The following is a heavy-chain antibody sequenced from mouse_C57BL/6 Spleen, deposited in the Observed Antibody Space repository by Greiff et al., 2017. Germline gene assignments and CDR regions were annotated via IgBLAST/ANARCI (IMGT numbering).Heavy chain of an antibody. CDR2: IDPSDSDT. J-gene: IGHJ1*03. CDR3: ARGSTAPFDV. D-gene: IGHD1-2*01. CDR1: GYTFTSYW. Sequence: VQLQQPGAELVRPGSSVKLSCKASGYTFTSYWMHWVKPRPIQGLEWIGNIDPSDSDTHYNQKFKDKATLTVDKSSSTAYMQLSSLTSEDSAVYYCARGSTAPFDVWGTGTTVTVSS. V-gene: IGHV1-52*01.